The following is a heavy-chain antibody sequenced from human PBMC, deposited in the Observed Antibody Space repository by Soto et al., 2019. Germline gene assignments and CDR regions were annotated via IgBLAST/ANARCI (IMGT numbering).Heavy chain of an antibody. CDR3: AKDRYDSSGYDAFDI. CDR1: GFTLSSYA. J-gene: IGHJ3*02. V-gene: IGHV3-23*01. CDR2: ISGSGGST. Sequence: GVPLRLSWAASGFTLSSYAMSLVRQAPGKGLEWVSAISGSGGSTYYADSVKGRFTISRDNSKNTLYLQMNSLRAEDTAVYYCAKDRYDSSGYDAFDIWGQGTMVT. D-gene: IGHD3-22*01.